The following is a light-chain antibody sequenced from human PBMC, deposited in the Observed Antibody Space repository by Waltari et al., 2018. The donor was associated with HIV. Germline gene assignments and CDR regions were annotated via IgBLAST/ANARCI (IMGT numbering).Light chain of an antibody. CDR2: LNSDGNH. Sequence: HLVLPQPPPPSASLGPSVKLTGPLTSGPSNYAIPCLQHHPEKGPRYLMKLNSDGNHIKGDGIPDRFSGSSSGAERYLTISSLQSEDEADYYCQTWATGSRVVFGGGTKLTVL. CDR1: SGPSNYA. CDR3: QTWATGSRVV. V-gene: IGLV4-69*01. J-gene: IGLJ2*01.